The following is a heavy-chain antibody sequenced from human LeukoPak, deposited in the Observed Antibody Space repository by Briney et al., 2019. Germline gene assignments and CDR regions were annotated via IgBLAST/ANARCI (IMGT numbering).Heavy chain of an antibody. CDR2: ISGDGATT. Sequence: SGGSLRLSCAASGFIFDDNVMYLVRQAPGKGLEWVCLISGDGATTYYADSVKGRFNISRDNSKSSLYLQMNSLRSEDSALYYCAKDNQRGGFQHWGQGTLVTVSS. CDR1: GFIFDDNV. J-gene: IGHJ1*01. D-gene: IGHD3-16*01. CDR3: AKDNQRGGFQH. V-gene: IGHV3-43*02.